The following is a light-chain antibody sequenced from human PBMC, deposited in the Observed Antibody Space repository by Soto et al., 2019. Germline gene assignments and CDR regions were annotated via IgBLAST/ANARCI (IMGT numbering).Light chain of an antibody. V-gene: IGKV1-5*03. CDR2: KAS. CDR3: QQYNSAYT. CDR1: QSISSW. J-gene: IGKJ2*01. Sequence: DIQMTQSPSTLSSSVGDRVTITCRASQSISSWLAWYQQKPGKAPKLLIYKASSLESGVPSRFSGSGSGTEFTLTISSMKPDDFATYYCQQYNSAYTFGQGTKVDIK.